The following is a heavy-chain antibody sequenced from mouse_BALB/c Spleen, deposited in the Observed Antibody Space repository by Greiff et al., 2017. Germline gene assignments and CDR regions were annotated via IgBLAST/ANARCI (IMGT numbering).Heavy chain of an antibody. CDR1: GFTFSSFG. V-gene: IGHV5-17*02. CDR3: ARILDY. Sequence: EVMLVESGGGLVQPGGSRKLSCAASGFTFSSFGMHWVRQAPEKGLEWVAYISSGSSTIYYADTVKGRFTISRDNPKNTLFLQMTSLRSDDTAMYYCARILDYWGQGTSVTVSS. CDR2: ISSGSSTI. J-gene: IGHJ4*01.